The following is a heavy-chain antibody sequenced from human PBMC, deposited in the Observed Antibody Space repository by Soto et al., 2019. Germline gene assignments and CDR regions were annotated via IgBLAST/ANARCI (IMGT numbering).Heavy chain of an antibody. CDR1: GYSVTDDY. J-gene: IGHJ6*02. CDR2: INPHSGST. V-gene: IGHV1-2*02. D-gene: IGHD2-21*02. CDR3: ARAVYCGDDCYSYGMDV. Sequence: ASVKVSCKTSGYSVTDDYLHCVRQAPGQVLEWVGWINPHSGSTNFAQKFLGRVSMTRDTSISTAYMELFSLTSDDTAIYYCARAVYCGDDCYSYGMDVWGQGTTVTVSS.